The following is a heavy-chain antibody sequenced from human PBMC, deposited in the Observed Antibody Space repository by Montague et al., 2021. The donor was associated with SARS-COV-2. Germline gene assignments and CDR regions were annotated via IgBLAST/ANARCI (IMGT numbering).Heavy chain of an antibody. V-gene: IGHV4-39*02. CDR1: GGSITNNICY. J-gene: IGHJ3*01. Sequence: SETLSLTCTVSGGSITNNICYWAWIPPRPGQGLKWIGCIYYTGNNYYNPSLRGPITISVSTSKNHFTLKLSSVTAAETAVYYCARLTRYFDSSGSPSAFDFWGQGTKVTVSS. CDR3: ARLTRYFDSSGSPSAFDF. D-gene: IGHD3-22*01. CDR2: IYYTGNN.